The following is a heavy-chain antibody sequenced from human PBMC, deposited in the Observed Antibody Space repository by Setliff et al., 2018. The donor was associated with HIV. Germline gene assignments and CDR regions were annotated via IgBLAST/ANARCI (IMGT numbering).Heavy chain of an antibody. CDR2: IIPFFGAP. CDR1: GGTFSNYA. V-gene: IGHV1-69*13. CDR3: ALRGYYYDSSGYYC. J-gene: IGHJ4*02. Sequence: SEKVSCKASGGTFSNYAISWVRQAPGQGLEWMGGIIPFFGAPNYAQNFQGRVTITADESTSTANMELSSLRSEDTAVCFCALRGYYYDSSGYYCWGQGTVVTVSS. D-gene: IGHD3-22*01.